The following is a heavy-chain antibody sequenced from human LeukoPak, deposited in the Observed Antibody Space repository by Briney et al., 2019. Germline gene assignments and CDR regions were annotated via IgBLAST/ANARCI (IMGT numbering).Heavy chain of an antibody. D-gene: IGHD3-9*01. V-gene: IGHV4-61*02. Sequence: SQTLSLTCTVSGGSISSGSYYWSWIRQPAGKGLEWIGRIYTSGSTNYNPSLKSRVTISVDTSKNQFSLKLSSVTAADTAVYYSARGKYYDILTGYSSPFDYWGQGTLVTVSS. CDR3: ARGKYYDILTGYSSPFDY. CDR1: GGSISSGSYY. CDR2: IYTSGST. J-gene: IGHJ4*02.